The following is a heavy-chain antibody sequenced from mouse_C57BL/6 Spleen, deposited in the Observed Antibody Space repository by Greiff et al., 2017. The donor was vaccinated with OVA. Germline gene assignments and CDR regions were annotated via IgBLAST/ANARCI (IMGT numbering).Heavy chain of an antibody. V-gene: IGHV1-64*01. J-gene: IGHJ2*01. CDR3: ARENSLYYFDY. CDR2: IHPNSGST. CDR1: GYTFTSYW. D-gene: IGHD3-1*01. Sequence: VQLQQPGAELVKPGASVKLSCKASGYTFTSYWMHWVKQRPGQGLEWIGMIHPNSGSTNYNEKFKSKATLTVDKSSSTAYMQLSSLTSEDSAVYYCARENSLYYFDYWGQGTTLTVSS.